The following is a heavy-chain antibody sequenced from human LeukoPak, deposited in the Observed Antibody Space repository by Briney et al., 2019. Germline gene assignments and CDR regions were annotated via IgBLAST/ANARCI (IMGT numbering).Heavy chain of an antibody. Sequence: GASVKVSCKASGYTFTGYYMHWVRQAPGQGLEWMGRINPNSGGTNYAQKFQGRVTMTRDTSISTAYMELSRLRSDDTAVYYCARDPIRFLEWLPSGYMDVWGKGTTVTVSS. V-gene: IGHV1-2*06. D-gene: IGHD3-3*01. CDR3: ARDPIRFLEWLPSGYMDV. CDR2: INPNSGGT. J-gene: IGHJ6*03. CDR1: GYTFTGYY.